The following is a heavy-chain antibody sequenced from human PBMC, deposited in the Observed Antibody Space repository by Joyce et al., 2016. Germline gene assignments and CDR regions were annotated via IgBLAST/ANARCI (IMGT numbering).Heavy chain of an antibody. D-gene: IGHD4-23*01. CDR2: INRDGSST. V-gene: IGHV3-74*03. Sequence: EVQLVEYGGGLVQPGGSLRLSCAASGFTFSSYWMYWVRKAPGKGLGWVSRINRDGSSTTYADSVKGRFTLSRDNAKNTLYLQMNSLRAEDTAVYYCARLRRWSGPSDCWGQGTLVTVSS. CDR1: GFTFSSYW. J-gene: IGHJ4*02. CDR3: ARLRRWSGPSDC.